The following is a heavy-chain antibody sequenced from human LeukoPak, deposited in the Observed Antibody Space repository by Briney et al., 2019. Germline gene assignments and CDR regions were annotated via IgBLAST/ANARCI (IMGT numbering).Heavy chain of an antibody. CDR3: ARTHYYYGMDV. CDR1: GGSINSYY. J-gene: IGHJ6*02. CDR2: IYSSGNT. Sequence: SETLSLTCTVSGGSINSYYWSWIRQPAGEGLEWIGRIYSSGNTNYNPSLKSRVTMSVDTSQNQFSLILSSVTAADTAVYYCARTHYYYGMDVWGQGTTVTVSS. V-gene: IGHV4-4*07.